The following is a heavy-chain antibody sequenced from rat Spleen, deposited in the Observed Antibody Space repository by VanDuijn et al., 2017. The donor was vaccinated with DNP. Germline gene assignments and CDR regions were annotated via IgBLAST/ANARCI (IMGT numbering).Heavy chain of an antibody. CDR1: GFTFNDCY. CDR3: ARQATRGAMDA. Sequence: EVQLVESGGGLVQPGRSLKLSCAASGFTFNDCYMAWVRQAPTKGLEWVAYISYDGDKTYYGDSVKGRFTISRDNAKNTLYLQMNSLRSEDTATYYCARQATRGAMDAWGQGTSVTVSS. CDR2: ISYDGDKT. V-gene: IGHV5-22*01. J-gene: IGHJ4*01. D-gene: IGHD1-4*01.